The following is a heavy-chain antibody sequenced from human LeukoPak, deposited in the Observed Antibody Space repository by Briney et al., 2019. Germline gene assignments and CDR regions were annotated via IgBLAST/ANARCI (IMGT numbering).Heavy chain of an antibody. CDR2: ISSGSTYK. CDR1: GFTFSDHY. J-gene: IGHJ4*02. CDR3: ARGGCGGDYFDC. D-gene: IGHD2-21*01. Sequence: GGSLRLSCEVSGFTFSDHYMSWIRQAPGKRLEWVSYISSGSTYKNYADSVEGRFTISRDNAKNSLYLQMNSLRAEDTAVYYCARGGCGGDYFDCWGQGTLVTVSS. V-gene: IGHV3-11*05.